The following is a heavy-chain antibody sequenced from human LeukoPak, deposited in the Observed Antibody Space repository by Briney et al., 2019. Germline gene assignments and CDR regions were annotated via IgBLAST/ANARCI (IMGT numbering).Heavy chain of an antibody. Sequence: GGSLRLSCAASGFTFSSYGMHWVRQAPGKGLEWVAVIWYDGNNKYYADSVKGRFTISRDNSKNTLYLQMNSLRAEDTAVYYCARSTSSEYDIYHFDYWGQGTLVTVPS. CDR1: GFTFSSYG. V-gene: IGHV3-33*01. CDR2: IWYDGNNK. CDR3: ARSTSSEYDIYHFDY. D-gene: IGHD3-9*01. J-gene: IGHJ4*02.